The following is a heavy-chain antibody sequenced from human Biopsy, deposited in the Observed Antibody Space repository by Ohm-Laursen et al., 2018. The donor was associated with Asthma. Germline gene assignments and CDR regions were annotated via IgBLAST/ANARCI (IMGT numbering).Heavy chain of an antibody. Sequence: GTLSLTWAVSGGSISSGGYYWSWIRQPPGKGLEWIGEINHSGSTNYNPSLKSRVTISVDTSKNQFSLKLSSVTAADTAVYYCARDGTDMNEAMPKDYWGQGTLVTVSS. J-gene: IGHJ4*02. CDR1: GGSISSGGYY. V-gene: IGHV4-34*01. D-gene: IGHD2-2*01. CDR3: ARDGTDMNEAMPKDY. CDR2: INHSGST.